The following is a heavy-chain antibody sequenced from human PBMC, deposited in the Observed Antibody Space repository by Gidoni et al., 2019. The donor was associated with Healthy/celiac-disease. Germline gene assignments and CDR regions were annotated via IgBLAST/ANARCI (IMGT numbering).Heavy chain of an antibody. D-gene: IGHD3-3*01. J-gene: IGHJ4*02. V-gene: IGHV3-30*04. CDR3: AREPTIFGVVLGYFDY. CDR1: GFTFSSYA. Sequence: QVQLVESGGGVVQPGRSLRLSCAASGFTFSSYAMHWVRQAPGKGLGWVAVISYDGSNKYYADSVKGRFTISRDNSKNTLYLQMNSLRAEDTAVYYCAREPTIFGVVLGYFDYWGQGTLVTVSS. CDR2: ISYDGSNK.